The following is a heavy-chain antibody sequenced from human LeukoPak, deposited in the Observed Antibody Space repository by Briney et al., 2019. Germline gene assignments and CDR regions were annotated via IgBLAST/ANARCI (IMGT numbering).Heavy chain of an antibody. J-gene: IGHJ4*02. V-gene: IGHV3-7*01. CDR3: ARWAGGHYDY. CDR2: IKQDGSEK. D-gene: IGHD1-26*01. CDR1: GFSFSAYW. Sequence: GGSLRLSCAASGFSFSAYWMTWVRQAPGTGLEWVANIKQDGSEKWSVDSVKGRFTISRDNGKNSMYLEMNSLRAEDTAVYYCARWAGGHYDYWGQGTLVTVSS.